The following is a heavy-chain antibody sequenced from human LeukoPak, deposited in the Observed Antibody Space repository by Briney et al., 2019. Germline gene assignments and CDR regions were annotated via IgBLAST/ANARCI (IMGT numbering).Heavy chain of an antibody. Sequence: GGSLRLSCAVSGITLSNYGMSWVRQAPGKGLEWVAGISGSGGGTYYADSVKGRFTISRDNAKNTVYLQMNGLRAEDTTVYYCATVSEYWGQGTLVTVSS. CDR2: ISGSGGGT. CDR3: ATVSEY. J-gene: IGHJ4*02. CDR1: GITLSNYG. V-gene: IGHV3-23*01. D-gene: IGHD1-1*01.